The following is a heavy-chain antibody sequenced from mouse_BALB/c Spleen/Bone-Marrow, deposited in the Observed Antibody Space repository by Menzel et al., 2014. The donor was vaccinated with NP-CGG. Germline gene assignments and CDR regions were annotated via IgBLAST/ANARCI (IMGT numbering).Heavy chain of an antibody. V-gene: IGHV5-6-5*01. CDR1: GIDLSNYA. D-gene: IGHD4-1*01. Sequence: LEESGGRLVTPGGSLTLTCTVSGIDLSNYALGWVRQAPGKGLEWIGIIYASDTTYDASWAKGRFTISKTSTTVDLMMTSPTTEDTATYFCATYPAYSTNLWGQGTLVTVS. J-gene: IGHJ3*02. CDR3: ATYPAYSTNL. CDR2: IYASDTT.